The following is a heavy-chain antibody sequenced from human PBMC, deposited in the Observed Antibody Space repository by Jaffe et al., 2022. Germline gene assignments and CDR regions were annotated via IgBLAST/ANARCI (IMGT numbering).Heavy chain of an antibody. V-gene: IGHV3-7*05. Sequence: EVQLVESGGGLVQPGGSLRLSCAASGFTFSSYWMSWVRQAPGKGLEWVANIKQDGSEKYYVDSVKGRFTISRDNAKNSLYLQMNSLRAEDTAVYYCARVAGAAAGYYYYYYMDVWGKGTTVTVSS. CDR2: IKQDGSEK. D-gene: IGHD6-13*01. CDR3: ARVAGAAAGYYYYYYMDV. J-gene: IGHJ6*03. CDR1: GFTFSSYW.